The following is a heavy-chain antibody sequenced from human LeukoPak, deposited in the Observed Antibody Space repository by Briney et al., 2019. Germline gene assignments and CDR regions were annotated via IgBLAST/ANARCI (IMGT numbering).Heavy chain of an antibody. J-gene: IGHJ6*03. CDR3: ARDWAESYSRPYYYMDV. Sequence: ASVKVSCKASGYTFTSYYMHWVRQAPGQGLEWMGIINPSGGSTSYAQKFQGRVTMTRDMSTSTVYMELSSLRSEDTAVYYCARDWAESYSRPYYYMDVWGKGTTVTVSS. CDR2: INPSGGST. CDR1: GYTFTSYY. D-gene: IGHD1-26*01. V-gene: IGHV1-46*01.